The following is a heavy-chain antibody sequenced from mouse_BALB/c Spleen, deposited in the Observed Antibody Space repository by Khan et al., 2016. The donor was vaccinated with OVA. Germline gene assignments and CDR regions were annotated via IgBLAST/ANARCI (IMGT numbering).Heavy chain of an antibody. Sequence: EVQLVESGGDSVKPGGSLKLSCAASGFSFSSYSMSWVRQTPDKRLEWVATISSGGDYTYYPDSVKGRFTISRDNAKNTLYLQMSSLRSEDTAMYYCASHLTGSFAFGGQGTLVTVSA. V-gene: IGHV5-6*01. CDR3: ASHLTGSFAF. CDR1: GFSFSSYS. CDR2: ISSGGDYT. D-gene: IGHD4-1*01. J-gene: IGHJ3*01.